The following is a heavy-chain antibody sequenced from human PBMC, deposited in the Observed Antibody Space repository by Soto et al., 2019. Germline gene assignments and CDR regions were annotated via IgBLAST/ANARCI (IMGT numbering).Heavy chain of an antibody. CDR1: GGSISSINW. V-gene: IGHV4-4*02. CDR3: ARDEADVDYGDSRRFDP. D-gene: IGHD4-17*01. CDR2: IYYSGST. Sequence: SETLSLTCGVSGGSISSINWWSWVRQTPGKGLEWIGEIYYSGSTNYNPSLTSRVTMSIDKSKNQFFLNLTSVTAADTAVYYCARDEADVDYGDSRRFDPWGQGTLVTVSS. J-gene: IGHJ5*02.